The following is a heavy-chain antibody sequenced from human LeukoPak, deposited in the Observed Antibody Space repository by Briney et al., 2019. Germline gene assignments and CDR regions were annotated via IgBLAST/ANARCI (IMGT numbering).Heavy chain of an antibody. J-gene: IGHJ4*02. CDR3: ARHVGSGNYFDY. CDR1: GGSITSNDFY. D-gene: IGHD2-15*01. CDR2: IYYSGFT. V-gene: IGHV4-39*01. Sequence: TPSETLSLTCSVSGGSITSNDFYWAWIRQPPGKGLEWIGSIYYSGFTYYNPSLKSRVTKSVDTSKNQLSLNLSSVTAADTAVYYCARHVGSGNYFDYWGQGTLVTVSS.